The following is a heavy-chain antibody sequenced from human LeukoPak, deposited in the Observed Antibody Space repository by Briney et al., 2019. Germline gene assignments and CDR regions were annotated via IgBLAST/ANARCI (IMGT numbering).Heavy chain of an antibody. CDR2: IIPIFGTA. CDR3: ARGNGIVVVPAAQYHYYYMDV. D-gene: IGHD2-2*01. CDR1: GGTFSSYA. J-gene: IGHJ6*03. Sequence: SVKVSCKASGGTFSSYAISWVRQAPGQGLEWMGGIIPIFGTANYAQKFQGRVTITADESTSTAYMELSSLRSEDTAVYYCARGNGIVVVPAAQYHYYYMDVWGKGTTVTVSS. V-gene: IGHV1-69*01.